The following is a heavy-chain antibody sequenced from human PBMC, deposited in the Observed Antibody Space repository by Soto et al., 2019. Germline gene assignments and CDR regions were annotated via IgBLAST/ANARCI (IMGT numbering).Heavy chain of an antibody. CDR2: ISYDGSNK. CDR1: GFTVSSNY. CDR3: ARDRSSSWYYFDY. Sequence: GGSLRLSCAASGFTVSSNYMSWVRQAPGKGLEWVAVISYDGSNKYYADSVKGRFTISRDNSKNTLYLQMNSLRAEDTAVYYCARDRSSSWYYFDYWGQGTLVTVSS. V-gene: IGHV3-30*03. J-gene: IGHJ4*02. D-gene: IGHD6-13*01.